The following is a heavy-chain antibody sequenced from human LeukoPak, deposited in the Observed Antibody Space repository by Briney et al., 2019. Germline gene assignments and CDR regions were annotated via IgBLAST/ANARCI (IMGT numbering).Heavy chain of an antibody. CDR3: ARTGFLTAYFPFDS. CDR1: GFTFSSYS. Sequence: KSGGSLRLSCAASGFTFSSYSMNWVRQAPGKGLEWVSSISSSSSYIYYADSVKGRFTISRDNAKNSLYLQMDSLRAEDTAVYYCARTGFLTAYFPFDSWGQGTLVTVSS. V-gene: IGHV3-21*01. D-gene: IGHD3-9*01. CDR2: ISSSSSYI. J-gene: IGHJ4*02.